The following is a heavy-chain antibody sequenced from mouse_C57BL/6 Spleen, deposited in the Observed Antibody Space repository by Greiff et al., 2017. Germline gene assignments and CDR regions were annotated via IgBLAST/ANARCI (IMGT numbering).Heavy chain of an antibody. CDR3: ARSRDYYGSTQFAY. D-gene: IGHD1-1*01. CDR2: IDPSDSET. J-gene: IGHJ3*01. Sequence: QVQLQQSGAELVRPGSSVKLSCKASGYTFTSYWMHWVKQRPIQGLEWIGNIDPSDSETHYNQKFKDKATLTVDKSSSTAYMQLSSLTSEDSAVYYCARSRDYYGSTQFAYWGQGTLVTVSA. V-gene: IGHV1-52*01. CDR1: GYTFTSYW.